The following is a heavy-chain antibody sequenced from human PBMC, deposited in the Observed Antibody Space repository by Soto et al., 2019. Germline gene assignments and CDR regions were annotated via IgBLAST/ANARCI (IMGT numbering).Heavy chain of an antibody. CDR2: IYYSGST. J-gene: IGHJ6*02. CDR3: ARTRYYDILTGLAKGYYYGMDV. V-gene: IGHV4-59*08. CDR1: GGSISSYY. Sequence: SETLSLTCTVSGGSISSYYWSWIRQPPGKGLEWIGYIYYSGSTNYNPSLKSRVTISVDTSKNQFSLKLSSVTAADTAVYYCARTRYYDILTGLAKGYYYGMDVWGQGTTVT. D-gene: IGHD3-9*01.